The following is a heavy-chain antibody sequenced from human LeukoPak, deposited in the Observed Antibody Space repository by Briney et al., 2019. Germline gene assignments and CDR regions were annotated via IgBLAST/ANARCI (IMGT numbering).Heavy chain of an antibody. V-gene: IGHV3-21*01. Sequence: GGSLRLSCAASGFTFSSYSMNWVRQAPGKGLEWVSSISSSSSYIYYVDSVKGRFTISRDNAKNSLYLQMNSLRAEDTAVYYCATMGVAKPAALWGNDYWGQGTLVTVSS. D-gene: IGHD2-2*01. CDR1: GFTFSSYS. CDR3: ATMGVAKPAALWGNDY. CDR2: ISSSSSYI. J-gene: IGHJ4*02.